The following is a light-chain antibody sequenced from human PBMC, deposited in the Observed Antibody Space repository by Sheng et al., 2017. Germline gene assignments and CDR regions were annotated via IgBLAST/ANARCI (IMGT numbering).Light chain of an antibody. CDR1: QGISSY. CDR3: QQLNSYPLT. Sequence: AIRMTQSPSSFSASTGDRVTITCRASQGISSYLAWYQQKPGKAPKLLIYAASTLQSGVPSRFSGSGSGTDFTLTISCLQSEDFATYYCQQLNSYPLTFGGGTKVAIK. V-gene: IGKV1-8*01. CDR2: AAS. J-gene: IGKJ4*01.